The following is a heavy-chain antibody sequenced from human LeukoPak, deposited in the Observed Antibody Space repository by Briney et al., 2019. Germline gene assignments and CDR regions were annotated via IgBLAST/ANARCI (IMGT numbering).Heavy chain of an antibody. V-gene: IGHV3-33*06. Sequence: PGGSLRLSCAASGFTFSTYGMHWVRQAPGKGLEWVAVIWYDGSNKYYADSVKGRFTISRDNSKNTLYLQMNSLRAEDTAVYYCAKDYYGSGSYYKFDYWGQGTLVTVSS. CDR3: AKDYYGSGSYYKFDY. J-gene: IGHJ4*02. D-gene: IGHD3-10*01. CDR1: GFTFSTYG. CDR2: IWYDGSNK.